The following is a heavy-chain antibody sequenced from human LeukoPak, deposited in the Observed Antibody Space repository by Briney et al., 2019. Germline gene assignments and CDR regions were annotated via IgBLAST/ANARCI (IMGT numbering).Heavy chain of an antibody. D-gene: IGHD1/OR15-1a*01. Sequence: GRSLRLSCAASGFTFDDYAMHWVRQAPGKGLEGVSGINWNSGSIAYADSVKGRFTISRDNAKNSLYLQMNSLRAEDTALYYCAKDMGMTKTTPADYWGQGTLVTVSS. CDR2: INWNSGSI. J-gene: IGHJ4*02. V-gene: IGHV3-9*01. CDR3: AKDMGMTKTTPADY. CDR1: GFTFDDYA.